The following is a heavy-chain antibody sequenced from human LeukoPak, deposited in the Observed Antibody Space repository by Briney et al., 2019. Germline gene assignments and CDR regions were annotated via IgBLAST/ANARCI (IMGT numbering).Heavy chain of an antibody. CDR2: INPNSGGT. Sequence: ASVKVSCKASGYTFTVYYMHWVRQAPGQGLEWMGRINPNSGGTNYAQKFQGRVTMTRDTSICTVYMELSRLRYDDTAVYYCARDAGNNWFDPWGQGTLVTVSS. CDR3: ARDAGNNWFDP. CDR1: GYTFTVYY. J-gene: IGHJ5*02. D-gene: IGHD1-26*01. V-gene: IGHV1-2*06.